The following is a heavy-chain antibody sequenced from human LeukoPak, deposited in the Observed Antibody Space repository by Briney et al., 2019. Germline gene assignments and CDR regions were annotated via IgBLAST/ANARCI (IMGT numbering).Heavy chain of an antibody. CDR3: ARHNDSPLDY. CDR2: IYTSGST. J-gene: IGHJ4*02. D-gene: IGHD3-22*01. V-gene: IGHV4-4*07. Sequence: SEALSLTCTVSGGSISSYYWSWIRQPAGKGLEWIGRIYTSGSTNYNPSLKSRVTMSVDTSKNQFSLNLMSVTAADTAVYYCARHNDSPLDYWGQGALVTVSS. CDR1: GGSISSYY.